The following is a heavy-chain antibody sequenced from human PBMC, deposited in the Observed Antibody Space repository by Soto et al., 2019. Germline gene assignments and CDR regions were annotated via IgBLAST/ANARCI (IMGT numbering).Heavy chain of an antibody. CDR2: IYYSGST. CDR1: GGSISRNSYY. J-gene: IGHJ4*02. D-gene: IGHD1-1*01. CDR3: ARHDWNGVDY. V-gene: IGHV4-39*01. Sequence: QMQLQESGPGLVKPSETLSLTCTVSGGSISRNSYYWGWIRQPPGKGLEGIGSIYYSGSTYYNPSPTSRVTISVNTSKNQFSLKLSSVTAADTAVYYCARHDWNGVDYWGQGTLVTVSS.